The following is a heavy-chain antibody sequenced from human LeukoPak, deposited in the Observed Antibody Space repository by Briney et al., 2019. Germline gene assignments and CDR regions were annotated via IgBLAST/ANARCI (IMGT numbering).Heavy chain of an antibody. D-gene: IGHD3-9*01. J-gene: IGHJ6*02. CDR2: ISGSGTTI. V-gene: IGHV3-11*01. CDR3: ARAGPNYDILTGTNYYYYYGMDV. CDR1: GSTFSDYY. Sequence: GGSLRLSCAASGSTFSDYYMSWIRQAPGKGLEWVSYISGSGTTIYYADSVKGRFTISRDNGKNSLYLQMNSLRAEDTAVYYCARAGPNYDILTGTNYYYYYGMDVWGQGTTVTVSS.